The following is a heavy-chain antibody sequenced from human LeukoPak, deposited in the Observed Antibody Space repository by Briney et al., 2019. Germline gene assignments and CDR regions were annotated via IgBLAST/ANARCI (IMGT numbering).Heavy chain of an antibody. J-gene: IGHJ6*03. V-gene: IGHV3-7*01. D-gene: IGHD2-2*01. CDR1: GFTFSSYW. CDR3: ARDGSVVVVPAASVIHYYYMDV. CDR2: IKQDGSEK. Sequence: GGSLRLSCAASGFTFSSYWMSWVRQAPGKGLEWVANIKQDGSEKYYVDSVKGRFTISRDNAKNSLYLQMNSLRAEDTAVYYCARDGSVVVVPAASVIHYYYMDVWGKGTTVTVSS.